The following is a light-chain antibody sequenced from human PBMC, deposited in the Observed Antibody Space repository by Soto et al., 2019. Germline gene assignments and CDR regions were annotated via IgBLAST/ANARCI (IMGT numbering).Light chain of an antibody. J-gene: IGLJ3*02. V-gene: IGLV2-8*01. CDR3: TSSAGSNIGV. CDR1: SSDVGAYNY. Sequence: QSALTQPPSASGSPGQSVTISCTGTSSDVGAYNYVSWYQQYPGKAPKLMIYEVNKRPSGVPDRFSGSKSGKTASLPVSGLQPEDEADYHCTSSAGSNIGVFGGGTKLTVL. CDR2: EVN.